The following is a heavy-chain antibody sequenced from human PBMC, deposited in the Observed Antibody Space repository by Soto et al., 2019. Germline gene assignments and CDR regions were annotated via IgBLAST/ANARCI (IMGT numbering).Heavy chain of an antibody. Sequence: QVQLVQSGAEVKKPGASVKVSCKASGYTFTSYYMHWVRQAPGQGLEWMGIINPRGGSTRYAQKFRGGVTMTRDTSTSTLYMEPSRLRSEDTAVYYCARKASGSDSRGIQNAGGGDYWGQGALVTVSS. D-gene: IGHD1-26*01. CDR3: ARKASGSDSRGIQNAGGGDY. CDR1: GYTFTSYY. J-gene: IGHJ4*02. V-gene: IGHV1-46*01. CDR2: INPRGGST.